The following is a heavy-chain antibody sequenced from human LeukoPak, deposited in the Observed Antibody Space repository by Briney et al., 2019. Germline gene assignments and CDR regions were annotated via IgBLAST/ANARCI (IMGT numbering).Heavy chain of an antibody. V-gene: IGHV3-33*06. Sequence: PGGSLRLSCAASGFTFSNYGMHWVRQAPGKGLEWVAVIWYDGSNKYYADSVKGRFTISRDNSKNTLYLQMNSLRAEDTAVYYCAKGGIRRYYYYMDVWGKGTTVTVSS. CDR2: IWYDGSNK. CDR1: GFTFSNYG. CDR3: AKGGIRRYYYYMDV. J-gene: IGHJ6*03. D-gene: IGHD1-26*01.